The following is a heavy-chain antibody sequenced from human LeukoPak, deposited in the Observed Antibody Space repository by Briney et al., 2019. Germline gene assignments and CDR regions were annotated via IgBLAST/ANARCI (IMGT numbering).Heavy chain of an antibody. CDR2: IYYSGST. Sequence: SETLSLTCTVSGGSISSYYWSWIRQPPGKGLEWIGYIYYSGSTNYNPSLKSRVTISVDTSKNQFSLKLSSVTAADTAVYYCARHSFFLYSSSWSKELYYYYMDVWGKGTTVTISS. CDR3: ARHSFFLYSSSWSKELYYYYMDV. CDR1: GGSISSYY. D-gene: IGHD6-13*01. J-gene: IGHJ6*03. V-gene: IGHV4-59*08.